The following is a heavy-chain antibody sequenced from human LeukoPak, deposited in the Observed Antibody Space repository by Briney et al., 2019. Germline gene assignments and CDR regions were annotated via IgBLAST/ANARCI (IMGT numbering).Heavy chain of an antibody. CDR2: MNPNSGNT. V-gene: IGHV1-8*01. Sequence: PSVNVSCKASGYTFTSYDINWVRQATGQGLEWMGWMNPNSGNTVYAQKYQGRVTMTRNTSISTAYMEVSSLRSEDTAVYYCARGRGDSSGYYWFDPWGQGTLVTVSS. J-gene: IGHJ5*02. CDR1: GYTFTSYD. CDR3: ARGRGDSSGYYWFDP. D-gene: IGHD3-22*01.